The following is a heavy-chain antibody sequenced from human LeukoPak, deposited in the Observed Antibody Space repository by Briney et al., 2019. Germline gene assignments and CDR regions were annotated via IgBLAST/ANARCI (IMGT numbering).Heavy chain of an antibody. CDR1: GFTFSSYG. CDR3: ARAGVNFWSGYYSDY. J-gene: IGHJ4*02. V-gene: IGHV3-30*02. CDR2: IRYDGSNK. D-gene: IGHD3-3*01. Sequence: GGSLRLSCAASGFTFSSYGMHWVRQAPGKGLEWVAFIRYDGSNKYYADSVKGRFTISRDNAKNSLYLQMNSLRAEDTAVYYCARAGVNFWSGYYSDYWGQGTLVTVSS.